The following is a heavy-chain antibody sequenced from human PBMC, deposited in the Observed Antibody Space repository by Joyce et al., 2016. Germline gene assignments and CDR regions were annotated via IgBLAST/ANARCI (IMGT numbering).Heavy chain of an antibody. CDR2: IIPMLNMT. CDR1: GGSFNKCT. Sequence: QVHLVQSGAEVKKSGSSVKVSCKASGGSFNKCTVSWVRQAPGQGLAGMGMIIPMLNMTNEAQEFQGRVTITADKSTTTAYMQLTGLRSDDTAVYFCAGTFNYPHHDGMDVWGQGTTVTVSS. D-gene: IGHD5-24*01. J-gene: IGHJ6*02. V-gene: IGHV1-69*02. CDR3: AGTFNYPHHDGMDV.